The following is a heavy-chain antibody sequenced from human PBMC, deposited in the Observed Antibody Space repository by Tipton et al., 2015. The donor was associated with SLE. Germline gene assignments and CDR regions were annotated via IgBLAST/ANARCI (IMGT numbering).Heavy chain of an antibody. CDR3: LAVPGAFDY. J-gene: IGHJ4*02. CDR1: GFTFNIYA. CDR2: IYSGGST. D-gene: IGHD6-19*01. V-gene: IGHV3-23*03. Sequence: GSLRLSCAASGFTFNIYAMSWVRQAPGKGLEWVSVIYSGGSTYYADSVKGRFTISRDISNNTLFLQMNSLRAEDTAVYYCLAVPGAFDYWGQGTLVTVSA.